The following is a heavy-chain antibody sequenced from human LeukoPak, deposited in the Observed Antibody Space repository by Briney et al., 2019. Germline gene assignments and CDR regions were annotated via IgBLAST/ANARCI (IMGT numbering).Heavy chain of an antibody. J-gene: IGHJ5*02. Sequence: SETLSLTCTVSGGSISSSSYYWGWIRQPPGKGLEWIGSIYYSGSTYYNPSLKSRVTISVDTSKNQFSLKLSSVTAADTAVYYCARDHRIAARLYDPWGQGTLVTVSS. CDR2: IYYSGST. V-gene: IGHV4-39*07. D-gene: IGHD6-6*01. CDR1: GGSISSSSYY. CDR3: ARDHRIAARLYDP.